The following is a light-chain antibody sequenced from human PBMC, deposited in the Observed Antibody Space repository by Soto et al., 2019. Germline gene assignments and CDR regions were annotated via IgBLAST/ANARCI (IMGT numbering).Light chain of an antibody. J-gene: IGKJ4*01. CDR1: QSVSSY. CDR2: DAS. Sequence: EIVLTQSPATLSLSPGERATLSCRSSQSVSSYLAWYQQKPGQAPRLLIYDASNMATGISARFSGSGCGTDFPLTISSREPDDGAVYYCQQRSNWPLTFGGGTKVEIK. V-gene: IGKV3-11*01. CDR3: QQRSNWPLT.